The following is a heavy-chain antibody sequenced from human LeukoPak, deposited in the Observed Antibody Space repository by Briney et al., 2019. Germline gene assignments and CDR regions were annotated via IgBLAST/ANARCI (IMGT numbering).Heavy chain of an antibody. CDR2: MNPSDNGV. CDR1: GYTFTDHY. Sequence: ASVKVSCKASGYTFTDHYIHWVRQAPGQGLEWMGWMNPSDNGVNYAQKFQGRVAMTRDTPISTAYVEVTRLTSDDTAVYYCTTNVAALDYWGQGTLVTVSS. J-gene: IGHJ4*02. D-gene: IGHD5-12*01. V-gene: IGHV1-2*02. CDR3: TTNVAALDY.